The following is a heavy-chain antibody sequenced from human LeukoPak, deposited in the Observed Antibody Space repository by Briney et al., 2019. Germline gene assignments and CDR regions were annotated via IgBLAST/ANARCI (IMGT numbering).Heavy chain of an antibody. V-gene: IGHV3-23*01. CDR1: GFTFTSYA. D-gene: IGHD1-1*01. J-gene: IGHJ2*01. Sequence: PGGSLRLSCAASGFTFTSYAMSWIRQAPGKGLEWVSAISGGGEDTYYPDSVKGRFTISRDNSKNTLYLRMNSLRAEDTAIYYCAKPRAMTTGVGRYFDLWGRGTLVTVSS. CDR3: AKPRAMTTGVGRYFDL. CDR2: ISGGGEDT.